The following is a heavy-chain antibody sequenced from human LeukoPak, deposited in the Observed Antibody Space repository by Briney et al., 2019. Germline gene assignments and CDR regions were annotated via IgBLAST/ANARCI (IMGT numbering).Heavy chain of an antibody. D-gene: IGHD5-18*01. J-gene: IGHJ6*03. CDR3: ARHVGYSYGPLLYYYYMDV. CDR2: IYYSGST. V-gene: IGHV4-39*01. CDR1: GGSISSSSYY. Sequence: SETLSLTCTVSGGSISSSSYYWGWIRQPPGKGLEWIGSIYYSGSTYYNPSLKGRVTISVDTSKNQFSLKLSSVTAADTAVYYCARHVGYSYGPLLYYYYMDVWGKGTTVTVSS.